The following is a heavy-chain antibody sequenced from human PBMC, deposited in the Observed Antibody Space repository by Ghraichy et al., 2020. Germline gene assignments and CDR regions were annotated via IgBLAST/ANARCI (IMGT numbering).Heavy chain of an antibody. J-gene: IGHJ3*01. D-gene: IGHD6-13*01. CDR1: GGSFSDYF. CDR3: PRYSSNSYDDAFDS. CDR2: INHSGST. V-gene: IGHV4-34*01. Sequence: SETLSLTCAVFGGSFSDYFWSWIRQPPGKGLEWIGEINHSGSTKYNPSLKSRVTISVDTSKNQFSLKLNSVIAADTAVYFCPRYSSNSYDDAFDSWGRGTLVTVSS.